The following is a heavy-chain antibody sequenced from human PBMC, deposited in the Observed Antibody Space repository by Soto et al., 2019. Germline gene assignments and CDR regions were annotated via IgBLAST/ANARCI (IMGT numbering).Heavy chain of an antibody. CDR1: GGSISSYY. V-gene: IGHV4-59*08. CDR2: IYYSGST. D-gene: IGHD2-15*01. CDR3: ARREIGGMSAFDI. Sequence: SETLSLTCTVSGGSISSYYWIWIRQPPGKGLEWIGYIYYSGSTNYNPSLKSRVTISVDTSKNQFSLKLSSVTAADTAVYYCARREIGGMSAFDIWGQGTMVTVSS. J-gene: IGHJ3*02.